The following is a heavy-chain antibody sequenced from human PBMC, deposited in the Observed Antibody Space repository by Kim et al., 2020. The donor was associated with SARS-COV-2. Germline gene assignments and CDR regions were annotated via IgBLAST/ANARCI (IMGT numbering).Heavy chain of an antibody. J-gene: IGHJ4*02. CDR1: GGSFSGYY. CDR2: INHSGST. Sequence: SETLSLTCAVYGGSFSGYYWSWIRQPPGKGLEWIGEINHSGSTNYNPSLKSRVTISVDTSKNQFSLKLSSVTAADTAVYYCARPCSSTSCSLDYWGQGT. CDR3: ARPCSSTSCSLDY. V-gene: IGHV4-34*01. D-gene: IGHD2-2*01.